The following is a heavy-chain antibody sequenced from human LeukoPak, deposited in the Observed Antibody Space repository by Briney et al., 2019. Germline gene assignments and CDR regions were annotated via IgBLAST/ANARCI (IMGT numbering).Heavy chain of an antibody. CDR1: GGSISSSSYY. Sequence: PSETLSLTCTVSGGSISSSSYYWGWIRQPPGKGLEWIGSIYYSGSTYYNPSLKSRVTISVDTSKNQFSLKLSSVTAADTAVYYCARDRYYYDSSDYWGQGTLVTVSS. D-gene: IGHD3-22*01. CDR3: ARDRYYYDSSDY. J-gene: IGHJ4*02. CDR2: IYYSGST. V-gene: IGHV4-39*07.